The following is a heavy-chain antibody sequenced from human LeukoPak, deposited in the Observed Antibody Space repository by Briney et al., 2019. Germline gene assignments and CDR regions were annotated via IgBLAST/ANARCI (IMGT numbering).Heavy chain of an antibody. Sequence: GGSLRLSCAASGFTFSSYSMNWVRQAPGKGLEWVSSISSSSSYIYYADSVKGRFTIPRDNAKNSLYLQMNSLRAEDTAVYYCAREDGDYGTADFDLWGRGTLVTVSS. D-gene: IGHD4-17*01. CDR1: GFTFSSYS. V-gene: IGHV3-21*01. CDR3: AREDGDYGTADFDL. CDR2: ISSSSSYI. J-gene: IGHJ2*01.